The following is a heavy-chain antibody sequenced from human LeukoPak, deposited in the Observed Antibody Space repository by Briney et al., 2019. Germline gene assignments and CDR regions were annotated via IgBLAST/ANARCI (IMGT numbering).Heavy chain of an antibody. J-gene: IGHJ4*02. Sequence: GGSLRLSCAASGFTFSSSGMHWVRQAPGTGLEWVAFISHEGTEKYFAGSVKGRFTISRDNSKNTLYLQMNSLRDEDTAVYYCVRHEVGPFNWGRGTLVTVSS. V-gene: IGHV3-30*03. CDR3: VRHEVGPFN. CDR1: GFTFSSSG. CDR2: ISHEGTEK. D-gene: IGHD1-26*01.